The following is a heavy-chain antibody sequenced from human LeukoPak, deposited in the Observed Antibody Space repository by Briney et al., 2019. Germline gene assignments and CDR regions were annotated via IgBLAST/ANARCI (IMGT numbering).Heavy chain of an antibody. D-gene: IGHD3-10*01. CDR3: VKDRWVTMVRGGGNYYGMDV. V-gene: IGHV3-64D*06. Sequence: GRSLRLSCAASGFTFSSYAMHWVRQAPGKGLEYVSAISSNGGSTYYADSVKGRFTISRDNSKNTLYLQMSSLRAEDTAVYYCVKDRWVTMVRGGGNYYGMDVWGKGTTVTVSS. CDR1: GFTFSSYA. CDR2: ISSNGGST. J-gene: IGHJ6*04.